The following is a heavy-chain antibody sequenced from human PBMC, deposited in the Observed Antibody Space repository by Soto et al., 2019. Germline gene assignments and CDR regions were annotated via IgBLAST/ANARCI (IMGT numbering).Heavy chain of an antibody. CDR1: CGSISSSNW. CDR3: AREGTVTPPNA. CDR2: IYTSGST. Sequence: PSETLSLTCAVSCGSISSSNWWSWVRQPPGKWLEWIGEIYTSGSTNYNPSLKSRVTMSVDTSKNQFSLKLSSVTAADTAVYYCAREGTVTPPNAWGQGTLVTVSS. V-gene: IGHV4-4*02. J-gene: IGHJ5*02. D-gene: IGHD4-4*01.